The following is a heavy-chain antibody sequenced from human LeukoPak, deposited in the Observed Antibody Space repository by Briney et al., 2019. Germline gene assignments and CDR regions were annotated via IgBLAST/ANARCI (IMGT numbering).Heavy chain of an antibody. J-gene: IGHJ6*02. V-gene: IGHV3-33*01. CDR3: ARDTLPPSGSYSASYYYGMDV. D-gene: IGHD1-26*01. Sequence: GGSLRLSCAASGFTFSSNGMHWVRQAPGKGLEWVAVMWYDGSKKYYADSVKGRFTISRDNSKNTLYLQMNSLRAEDTAVYYCARDTLPPSGSYSASYYYGMDVWGQGTTVTVSS. CDR1: GFTFSSNG. CDR2: MWYDGSKK.